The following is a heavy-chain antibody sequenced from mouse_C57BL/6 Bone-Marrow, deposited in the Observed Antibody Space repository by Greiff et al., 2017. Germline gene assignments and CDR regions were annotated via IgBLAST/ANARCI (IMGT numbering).Heavy chain of an antibody. CDR2: LSDGGSYT. V-gene: IGHV5-4*01. Sequence: DVQLVESGGGLVKPGGSLKLSCAASGFTFSSYAMSWVRQTPEKRLEWVATLSDGGSYTYYPDNVKGRFTISRDNAKNNLYLQMSHLKSEDTAMYYCARYTGDYAMDYWGQGTSVTVSS. CDR3: ARYTGDYAMDY. D-gene: IGHD1-1*01. J-gene: IGHJ4*01. CDR1: GFTFSSYA.